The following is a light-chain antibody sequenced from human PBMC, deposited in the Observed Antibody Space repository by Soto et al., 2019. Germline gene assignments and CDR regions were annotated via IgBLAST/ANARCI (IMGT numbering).Light chain of an antibody. J-gene: IGLJ6*01. V-gene: IGLV2-11*01. CDR1: SSDVGGYDY. CDR3: YSYAGSYISL. Sequence: QSVLTQPRSVSGSPGQSVTISCSGTSSDVGGYDYVSWYQQHPGKVPKLLIYDVSKRPSGVPDRFSGSRSGNTASLTISGLQDEEEDDYYCYSYAGSYISLFGSVTKVTVL. CDR2: DVS.